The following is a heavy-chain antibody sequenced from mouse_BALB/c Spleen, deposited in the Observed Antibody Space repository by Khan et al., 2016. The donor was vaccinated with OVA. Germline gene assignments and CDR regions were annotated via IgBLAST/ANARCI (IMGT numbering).Heavy chain of an antibody. J-gene: IGHJ2*01. CDR2: IDPANDNS. D-gene: IGHD4-1*01. Sequence: VQLQQSGAELVKPGASVKLSCTASGFNIKDTHMHWVKQRPEQGLEWIGRIDPANDNSKYDPRFQGKATITADTSSNTAYLPLHSLTSEDTAVYYCAPAGTGDYFDYWGQGTTLTVSS. CDR3: APAGTGDYFDY. V-gene: IGHV14-3*02. CDR1: GFNIKDTH.